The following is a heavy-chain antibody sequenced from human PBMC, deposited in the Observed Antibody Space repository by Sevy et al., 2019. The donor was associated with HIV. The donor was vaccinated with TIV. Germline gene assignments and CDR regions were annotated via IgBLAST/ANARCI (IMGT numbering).Heavy chain of an antibody. CDR2: SNHSGST. Sequence: SETLSLTCAVYGGSFSGYYWSWIRQPPGKGLEWIGESNHSGSTNYNPSLKSRVTISVDTSKNQFSLKLSSVTAADTAVYYCARVVRFLEWLFTAGYYMDVWGKGTTVTVSS. D-gene: IGHD3-3*01. CDR3: ARVVRFLEWLFTAGYYMDV. CDR1: GGSFSGYY. J-gene: IGHJ6*03. V-gene: IGHV4-34*01.